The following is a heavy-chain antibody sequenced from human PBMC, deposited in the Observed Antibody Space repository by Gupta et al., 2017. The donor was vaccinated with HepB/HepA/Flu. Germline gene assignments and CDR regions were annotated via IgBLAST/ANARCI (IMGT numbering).Heavy chain of an antibody. CDR1: GFIFRNSV. Sequence: EVQLLESGGGLVQPGGSLRLSCAASGFIFRNSVMNWVRQAPGKGLEWVSGISGSGVSTYYADSVKGRFNISRDNSKNTLYLQMNSLRAEDTALYYCAKVVYYYDSSFYYPLNYWGQGTLVTVSS. J-gene: IGHJ4*02. CDR2: ISGSGVST. D-gene: IGHD3-22*01. CDR3: AKVVYYYDSSFYYPLNY. V-gene: IGHV3-23*01.